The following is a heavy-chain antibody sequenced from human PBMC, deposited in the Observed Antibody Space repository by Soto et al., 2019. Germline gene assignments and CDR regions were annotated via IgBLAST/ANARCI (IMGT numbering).Heavy chain of an antibody. Sequence: EVQLLESGGGLVQPGGSLRLSCVVSGFTFGSYAMSWVRQAPEKGPEWVAILGGNGFTTYYADSVKGRFTISGDKSKSTLFLQMTSLRAGDTGVYYCAKALLPSLNFFYYMGVWGRGTAVTVSS. J-gene: IGHJ6*03. D-gene: IGHD2-2*01. CDR3: AKALLPSLNFFYYMGV. V-gene: IGHV3-23*01. CDR2: LGGNGFTT. CDR1: GFTFGSYA.